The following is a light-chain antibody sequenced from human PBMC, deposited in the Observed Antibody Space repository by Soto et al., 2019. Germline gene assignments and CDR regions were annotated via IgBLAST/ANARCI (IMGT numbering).Light chain of an antibody. Sequence: DIQMSQSPSTLSASVGDRVTLSCRASPTISSWLAWYQQNPGKAPKLLIYDASSLESGVPSRFSGSGSGTEFTLTISSLQPDDFATYYCQQYNSYSRTFGQGTKVDI. CDR2: DAS. CDR1: PTISSW. J-gene: IGKJ1*01. V-gene: IGKV1-5*01. CDR3: QQYNSYSRT.